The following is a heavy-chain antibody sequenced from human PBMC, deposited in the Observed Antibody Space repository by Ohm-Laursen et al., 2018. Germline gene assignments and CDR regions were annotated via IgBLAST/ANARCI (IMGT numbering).Heavy chain of an antibody. V-gene: IGHV4-34*01. Sequence: GTLSLTCVVYGGSFSGYYWSWIRQPPGKGLEWIGEINHSGSTNYNPSLKSRVTISVDTSKNQFSLKLSSVTAADTAVYYCARLHVLRFLEWLFLDYWGQGTLVTVSS. J-gene: IGHJ4*02. D-gene: IGHD3-3*01. CDR1: GGSFSGYY. CDR2: INHSGST. CDR3: ARLHVLRFLEWLFLDY.